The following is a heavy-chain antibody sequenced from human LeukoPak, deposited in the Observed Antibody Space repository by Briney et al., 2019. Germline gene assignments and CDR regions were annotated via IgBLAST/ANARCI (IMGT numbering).Heavy chain of an antibody. CDR1: GGAMTKYF. D-gene: IGHD2-2*03. Sequence: SETLSLTCTVSGGAMTKYFWNWFRQPPGKGLEWIGHVYYSGSTNYNPSLKSRVTMSVDTSKNQFSLRLTSMTPADTAVYYCARDDWIPGSCPSNTNCLDAFDIWGQGTMVIVSS. J-gene: IGHJ3*02. CDR2: VYYSGST. V-gene: IGHV4-59*01. CDR3: ARDDWIPGSCPSNTNCLDAFDI.